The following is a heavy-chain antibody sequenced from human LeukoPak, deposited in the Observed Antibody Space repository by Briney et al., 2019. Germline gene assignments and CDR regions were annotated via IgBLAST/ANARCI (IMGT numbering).Heavy chain of an antibody. J-gene: IGHJ4*02. CDR3: ARGGWYSIN. V-gene: IGHV4-59*01. CDR1: GGSISGYY. D-gene: IGHD6-19*01. Sequence: PSQTLSLTCTVSGGSISGYYWSWIRQSPGKGLEWIGNIYYSGSSNNNPSLNNYNPSLKSRVTISVDTSKDQFSLKLTSVTAADTAVYFCARGGWYSINWGQGTLVTVSS. CDR2: IYYSGSSNNNPSLN.